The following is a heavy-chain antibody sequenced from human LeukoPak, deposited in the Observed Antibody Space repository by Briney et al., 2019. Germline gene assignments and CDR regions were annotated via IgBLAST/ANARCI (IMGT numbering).Heavy chain of an antibody. V-gene: IGHV3-23*01. Sequence: GGSLRLSCAASGFTFSSYAMSWVRQAPGKGLEWVSAISGSGGSTYYADSVKGRFTISRDNSKNTLYLQMNSLRAEDTAVYYCAKDWYYYDSSGYSRFDPWGQGTLVTVSS. CDR2: ISGSGGST. CDR1: GFTFSSYA. J-gene: IGHJ5*02. D-gene: IGHD3-22*01. CDR3: AKDWYYYDSSGYSRFDP.